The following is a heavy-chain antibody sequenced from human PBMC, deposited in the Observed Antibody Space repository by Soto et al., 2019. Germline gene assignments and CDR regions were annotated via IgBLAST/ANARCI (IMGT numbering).Heavy chain of an antibody. D-gene: IGHD5-12*01. CDR2: IYHGGTT. Sequence: PSETLSLTCAVSGGFISSGDSSWSWIRQPPGRGLEWIGHIYHGGTTFYNPSLKSRVAISEDRSKNQFSLNLSSVTAADTAVYYCARAGDGSRGWLRLTRGNWFDPWGQGTLVTVSS. CDR1: GGFISSGDSS. CDR3: ARAGDGSRGWLRLTRGNWFDP. V-gene: IGHV4-30-2*01. J-gene: IGHJ5*02.